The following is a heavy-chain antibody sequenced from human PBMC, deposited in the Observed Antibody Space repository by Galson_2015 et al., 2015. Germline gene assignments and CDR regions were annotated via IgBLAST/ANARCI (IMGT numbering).Heavy chain of an antibody. CDR1: GGSISSSSYY. CDR3: ARRGTTVTTFDY. Sequence: ETLSLTCTVSGGSISSSSYYWGWIRQPPGKGLEWIGSIYYSGSTYYNPSLKSRVTISVDTSKNQFSLKLSSVTAADTAVYYCARRGTTVTTFDYWGQGTLVTVSS. D-gene: IGHD4-17*01. CDR2: IYYSGST. V-gene: IGHV4-39*01. J-gene: IGHJ4*02.